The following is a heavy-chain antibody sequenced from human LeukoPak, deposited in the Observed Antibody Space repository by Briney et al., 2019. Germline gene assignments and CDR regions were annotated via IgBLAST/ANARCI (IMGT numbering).Heavy chain of an antibody. CDR3: AAYSTFWSGYYLDY. CDR1: GFSFSSHW. V-gene: IGHV3-74*01. CDR2: SNTDGTST. J-gene: IGHJ4*02. Sequence: GGSLRLSCAASGFSFSSHWMHWVRQAPGKGLVWVSRSNTDGTSTRYADSVKGRFTISRDNAKNTLYLQMSGLRAEDTAVYYCAAYSTFWSGYYLDYWGQGTLVTVSS. D-gene: IGHD3-3*01.